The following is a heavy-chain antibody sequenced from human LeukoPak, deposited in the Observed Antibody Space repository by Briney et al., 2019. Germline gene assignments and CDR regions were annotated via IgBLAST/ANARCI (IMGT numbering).Heavy chain of an antibody. CDR2: IRYDGSNK. J-gene: IGHJ4*02. CDR1: GFTFSSYG. Sequence: GGSLRLSCAASGFTFSSYGMHWVRQAPGKGLEWVAFIRYDGSNKYYADSVKGRFTMSRDNSKNTLYLQMNSLRAEDTAVYYCAKGTEPSDYGAHFDYWGQGTLVTVSS. V-gene: IGHV3-30*02. D-gene: IGHD4-17*01. CDR3: AKGTEPSDYGAHFDY.